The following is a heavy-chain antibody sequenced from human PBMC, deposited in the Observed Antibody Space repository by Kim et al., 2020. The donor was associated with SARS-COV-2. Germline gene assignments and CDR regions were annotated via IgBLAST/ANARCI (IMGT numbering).Heavy chain of an antibody. D-gene: IGHD6-19*01. CDR3: ARVLTSGWSYFNY. Sequence: GGSLRLSCAASGFTFSDYNMNWVRQAPGKGLEWVSSISSSGSYIYYADSMKGRFTISRDNAKTSLYLQMNSLRAEDTAVYYCARVLTSGWSYFNYCGQG. V-gene: IGHV3-21*01. CDR1: GFTFSDYN. J-gene: IGHJ4*02. CDR2: ISSSGSYI.